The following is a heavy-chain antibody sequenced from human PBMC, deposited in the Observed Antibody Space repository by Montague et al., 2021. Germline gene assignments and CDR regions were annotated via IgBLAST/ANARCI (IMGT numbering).Heavy chain of an antibody. CDR3: AKKKYYCDSGALYGWFDP. CDR1: GGSFSSSTYY. J-gene: IGHJ5*02. V-gene: IGHV4-39*01. Sequence: SETLSLTCTVSGGSFSSSTYYWGWIRQPPGKGLEWIGNMYYSGSTHYNPSLKSRVTMSADTSKNQFSLKLSSVTAADTAVYFCAKKKYYCDSGALYGWFDPWGQGALVTVSS. CDR2: MYYSGST. D-gene: IGHD3-22*01.